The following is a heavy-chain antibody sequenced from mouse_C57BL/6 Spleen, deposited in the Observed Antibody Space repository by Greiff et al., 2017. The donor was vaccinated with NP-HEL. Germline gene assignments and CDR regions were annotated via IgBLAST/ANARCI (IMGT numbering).Heavy chain of an antibody. CDR1: GFTFSSYA. D-gene: IGHD1-1*01. CDR2: ISDGGSYT. J-gene: IGHJ3*01. CDR3: AREPTTVVASPFAY. Sequence: EVKLVESGGGLVKPGGSLKLSCAASGFTFSSYAMSWVRQTPEKRLEWVATISDGGSYTYYPDNVKGRFTISRDNAKNNLYLQMSHLKSEDTAMYYCAREPTTVVASPFAYWGQGTLVTVSA. V-gene: IGHV5-4*01.